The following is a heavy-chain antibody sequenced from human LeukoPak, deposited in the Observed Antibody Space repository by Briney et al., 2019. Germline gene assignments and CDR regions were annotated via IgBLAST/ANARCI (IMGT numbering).Heavy chain of an antibody. CDR3: ARKVGATGGDAFDI. D-gene: IGHD1-26*01. J-gene: IGHJ3*02. Sequence: PSETLSLTCTVSLDSTTSNFWSWIRQPPGKGLEWIGEINHSGSTNYNPSLKSRVTISVDTSKNQFSLKLSSVTAADTAVYYCARKVGATGGDAFDIWGQGTMVTVSS. V-gene: IGHV4-34*01. CDR2: INHSGST. CDR1: LDSTTSNF.